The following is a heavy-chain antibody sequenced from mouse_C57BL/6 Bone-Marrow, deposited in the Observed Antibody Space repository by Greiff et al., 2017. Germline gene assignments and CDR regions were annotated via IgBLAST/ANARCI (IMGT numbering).Heavy chain of an antibody. D-gene: IGHD1-1*01. CDR1: GFTFSDYG. V-gene: IGHV5-17*01. CDR3: ARIRSGWYFDV. J-gene: IGHJ1*03. Sequence: DVHLVESGGGLVKPGGSLKLSCAASGFTFSDYGMHWVRQAPEKGLEWVAYISSGSSTTYYAATVKGRSTISRDNAKNTLFLQMTSLRSEDTAMYYCARIRSGWYFDVWGTGTTVTVSS. CDR2: ISSGSSTT.